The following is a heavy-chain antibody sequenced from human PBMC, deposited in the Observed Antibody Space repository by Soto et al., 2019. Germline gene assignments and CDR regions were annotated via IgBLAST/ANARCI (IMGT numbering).Heavy chain of an antibody. V-gene: IGHV2-5*02. CDR3: AHRHGIFGVVRRFDP. J-gene: IGHJ5*02. CDR2: IYWDDDK. Sequence: QITLKESGPTLVKPTQTLTLTCTFSGFSLSTSGVGVGWIRQPPGKALEWLALIYWDDDKRYSPSLKSRLTIXTDXSXIQVVLTMTNMDPVDTATYYCAHRHGIFGVVRRFDPWGQGTLVTVSS. D-gene: IGHD3-3*01. CDR1: GFSLSTSGVG.